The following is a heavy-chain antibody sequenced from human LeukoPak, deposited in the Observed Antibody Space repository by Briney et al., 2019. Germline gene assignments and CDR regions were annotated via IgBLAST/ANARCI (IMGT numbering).Heavy chain of an antibody. CDR2: ILYDVSNE. V-gene: IGHV3-30*18. CDR3: AKDGTGGYYYLDY. D-gene: IGHD3-22*01. CDR1: GLTFSSQG. J-gene: IGHJ4*02. Sequence: PGTSLRLSFAASGLTFSSQGMHWVRQAPGMGLEWVALILYDVSNEYYADSVQGRFTISRDSSRNTLYLQMNSLRAEDTAVYYCAKDGTGGYYYLDYWGQGTLVTVSS.